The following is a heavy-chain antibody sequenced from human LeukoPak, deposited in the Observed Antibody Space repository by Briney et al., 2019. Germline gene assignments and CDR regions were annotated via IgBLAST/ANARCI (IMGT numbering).Heavy chain of an antibody. CDR2: INAGNGNT. CDR3: ARVDGDYVTFDY. J-gene: IGHJ4*02. D-gene: IGHD4-17*01. V-gene: IGHV1-3*01. CDR1: GYTFTSYA. Sequence: GASVKVSCKASGYTFTSYAMHWVRQAPGQRLEWMGWINAGNGNTKYSQKFQGRVTITRDTSASTAYMELSNLRSEDTAVYYCARVDGDYVTFDYWGQGTLVTVSS.